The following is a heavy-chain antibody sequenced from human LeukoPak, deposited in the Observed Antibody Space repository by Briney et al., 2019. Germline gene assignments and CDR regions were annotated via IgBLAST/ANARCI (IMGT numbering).Heavy chain of an antibody. D-gene: IGHD2-15*01. CDR1: GYIFASYW. CDR2: IYPSDSDT. Sequence: GESLKISCKAAGYIFASYWIGWVRRMPGKGLEWMGIIYPSDSDTRYSPSFQGQVTFSVDQSTNTAFLQWNTLRASDSAVYYCARQKYCSGASCFVVTDPFEYWGQGTQVIVSS. J-gene: IGHJ4*02. V-gene: IGHV5-51*01. CDR3: ARQKYCSGASCFVVTDPFEY.